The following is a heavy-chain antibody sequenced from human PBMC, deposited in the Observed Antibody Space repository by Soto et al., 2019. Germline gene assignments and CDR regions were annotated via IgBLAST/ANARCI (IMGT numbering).Heavy chain of an antibody. J-gene: IGHJ5*02. V-gene: IGHV3-15*01. CDR3: CVVKRRDQYSTSGYWFDP. CDR2: IKSKTDGETK. D-gene: IGHD2-15*01. Sequence: GGSLRLSCAASGFTFSHAWMSWVRQAPGKGLEWVGRIKSKTDGETKDYGAPVRGRFTISRDDSKDTLYLQMNSLRIEDTAVYYCCVVKRRDQYSTSGYWFDPWGPGTLVTVS. CDR1: GFTFSHAW.